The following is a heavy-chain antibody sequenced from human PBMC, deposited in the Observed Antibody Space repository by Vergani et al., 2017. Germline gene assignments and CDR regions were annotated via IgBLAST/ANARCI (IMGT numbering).Heavy chain of an antibody. CDR2: IYYSGST. Sequence: QVQLQESGPGLMTPSETLSLTCTVSVGSISSYYWSWIRQPPGKGLGWIGYIYYSGSTNYNPSLKRPVTISVDTSKNQFSLKLSSVTAADTAVYYCARAHGYSYGYFDYWGQGTLVTVSS. CDR3: ARAHGYSYGYFDY. J-gene: IGHJ4*02. CDR1: VGSISSYY. D-gene: IGHD5-18*01. V-gene: IGHV4-59*01.